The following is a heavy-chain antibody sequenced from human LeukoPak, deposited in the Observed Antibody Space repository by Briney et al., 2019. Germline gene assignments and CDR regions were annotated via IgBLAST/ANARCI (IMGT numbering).Heavy chain of an antibody. CDR1: GYTFTGYY. CDR2: INPHSGGT. V-gene: IGHV1-2*02. CDR3: ARECHYGSGSYYNIGYFDY. J-gene: IGHJ4*02. D-gene: IGHD3-10*01. Sequence: ASVKVSCKASGYTFTGYYMHCVRQAPGEGLEWMGWINPHSGGTNYAQKFHGRVTMNRDTTISKAYMELSRLRSDDTAVYYWARECHYGSGSYYNIGYFDYWGQGTLVTVSS.